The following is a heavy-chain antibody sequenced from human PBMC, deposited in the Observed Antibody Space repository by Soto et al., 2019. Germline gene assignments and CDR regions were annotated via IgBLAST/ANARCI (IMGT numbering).Heavy chain of an antibody. CDR2: ITGSGSTI. CDR1: EFTFSSNA. J-gene: IGHJ5*02. Sequence: PGGPLRLSCAASEFTFSSNAMHWVRQAPGKGLEWVSGITGSGSTIFYADSVKGRFTISRDNFKNTLSLHMSSLRAEDTAIYYCAKDFTAYLSSWFHLWGQGTLVTVSS. V-gene: IGHV3-23*01. CDR3: AKDFTAYLSSWFHL. D-gene: IGHD6-13*01.